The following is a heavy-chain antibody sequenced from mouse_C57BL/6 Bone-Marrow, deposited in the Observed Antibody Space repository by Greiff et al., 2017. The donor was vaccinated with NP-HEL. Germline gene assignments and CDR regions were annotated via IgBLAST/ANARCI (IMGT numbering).Heavy chain of an antibody. CDR2: SRNKANDYTT. J-gene: IGHJ1*03. CDR3: ARDNWDWYFDV. V-gene: IGHV7-1*01. CDR1: GFTFSDFY. D-gene: IGHD4-1*01. Sequence: EVMLVESGGGLVQSGRSLRLSCATSGFTFSDFYMEWVRQAPGKGLEWIAASRNKANDYTTEYSASVKGRFIGSRDTSQSIIYLQMNALRAEDTAIYYCARDNWDWYFDVWGTGTTVTVSS.